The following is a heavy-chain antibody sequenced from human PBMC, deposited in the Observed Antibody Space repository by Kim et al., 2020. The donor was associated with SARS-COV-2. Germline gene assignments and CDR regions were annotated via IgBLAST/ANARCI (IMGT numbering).Heavy chain of an antibody. Sequence: SETLSLTCTVSGGSISSGGYYWSWIRQHPGKGLEWIGSIYYSGTTYNYSSLKSRLTISVDTSKNQFSLKLTSVTAADTAVYYCAREQPGRVGQWLPANWFAPWGQGTLVTVSS. CDR1: GGSISSGGYY. CDR2: IYYSGTT. V-gene: IGHV4-31*03. D-gene: IGHD6-19*01. CDR3: AREQPGRVGQWLPANWFAP. J-gene: IGHJ5*02.